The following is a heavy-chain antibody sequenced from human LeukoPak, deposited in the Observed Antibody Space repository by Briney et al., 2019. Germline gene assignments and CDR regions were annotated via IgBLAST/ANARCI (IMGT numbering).Heavy chain of an antibody. J-gene: IGHJ3*02. V-gene: IGHV3-7*01. CDR2: IKQDGSEK. Sequence: GGSLRLSCAASEFTFSNYWMSWVRQAPGKGLEWVANIKQDGSEKYYVDSVKGRFTISRDNAKNSLYLQMNSLRAEDTAVYHCVREASGGTKGVSGTFDIWGQGTLVTVSS. D-gene: IGHD6-13*01. CDR3: VREASGGTKGVSGTFDI. CDR1: EFTFSNYW.